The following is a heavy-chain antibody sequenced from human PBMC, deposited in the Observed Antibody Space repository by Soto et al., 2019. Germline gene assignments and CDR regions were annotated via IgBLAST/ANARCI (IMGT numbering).Heavy chain of an antibody. CDR3: ARDLWGYCCTDGYPLDV. D-gene: IGHD2-21*02. J-gene: IGHJ6*02. CDR1: GGTISRYY. CDR2: MYNTGST. V-gene: IGHV4-59*01. Sequence: QVQLRESGPGLVKPSETLSLTCTVSGGTISRYYWSWIRQPPGKGLEWIGYMYNTGSTVYNPSFKSRVTIAVDTSTNQFSLKLNAVTAADTAVYYCARDLWGYCCTDGYPLDVWGQGTTVTVSS.